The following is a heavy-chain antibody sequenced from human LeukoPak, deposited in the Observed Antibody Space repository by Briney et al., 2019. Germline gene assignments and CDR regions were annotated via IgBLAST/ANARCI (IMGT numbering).Heavy chain of an antibody. D-gene: IGHD2-21*02. CDR1: GFTVSSNY. J-gene: IGHJ4*02. CDR3: AGSLAYCGGDCRLGDY. V-gene: IGHV3-66*01. CDR2: IYSGGNT. Sequence: PGGSLRLSCAASGFTVSSNYMSWVRQAPGKGLEWVSVIYSGGNTYYADSVKVRFTISRDNSKNTLYLQMNSLRAEDTAVYYCAGSLAYCGGDCRLGDYWGQGTLVTVSS.